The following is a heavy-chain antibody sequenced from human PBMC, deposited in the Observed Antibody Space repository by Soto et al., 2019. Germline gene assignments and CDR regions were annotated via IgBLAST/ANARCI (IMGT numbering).Heavy chain of an antibody. D-gene: IGHD3-10*01. Sequence: PGGSLRLSCAASGFTFSSYAMHWVRQAPGKGLEWVAVISYDGSNKYYADSVKGRFTISRDNSKNTLYLQMNSLRAEDTAVYYCARESMVRGVIEVAYYFDYWGQGTLVTVSS. V-gene: IGHV3-30-3*01. CDR1: GFTFSSYA. CDR3: ARESMVRGVIEVAYYFDY. CDR2: ISYDGSNK. J-gene: IGHJ4*02.